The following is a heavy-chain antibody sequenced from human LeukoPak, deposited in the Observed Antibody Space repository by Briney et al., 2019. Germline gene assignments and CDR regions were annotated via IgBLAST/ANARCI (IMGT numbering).Heavy chain of an antibody. J-gene: IGHJ2*01. D-gene: IGHD5-18*01. CDR3: ARDPGYSYGTRYWYFDL. Sequence: SETLSLTCTVSGGSISSYYWSWIRQPAGKGLEWIGRIYTSGSTNYNPSLKSRVTMSVDTSKNQFSLKLSSVTAADTAVYYCARDPGYSYGTRYWYFDLWGRGTLVTVSS. CDR1: GGSISSYY. V-gene: IGHV4-4*07. CDR2: IYTSGST.